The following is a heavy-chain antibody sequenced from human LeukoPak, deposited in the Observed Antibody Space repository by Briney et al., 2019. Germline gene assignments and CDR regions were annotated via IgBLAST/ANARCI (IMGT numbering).Heavy chain of an antibody. CDR3: ATEHWGPNS. CDR2: IKGDGSDK. Sequence: GGSLRLSCAASGFTFSSSWMTWVRQAPGKGLEWLANIKGDGSDKNYVGSVKGRFTISRDNAKNSLFLQMSSLRGEDTALYYCATEHWGPNSWGQGTLVTVSS. CDR1: GFTFSSSW. J-gene: IGHJ4*02. D-gene: IGHD3-16*01. V-gene: IGHV3-7*01.